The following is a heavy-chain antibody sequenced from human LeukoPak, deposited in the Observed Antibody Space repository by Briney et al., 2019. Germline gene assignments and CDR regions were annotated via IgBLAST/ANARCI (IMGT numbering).Heavy chain of an antibody. CDR3: AKEYCSGGSCYRAFDI. Sequence: PGGSLRLSCAASGFTFDDYAMHWVRQAPGKGLEWVSGISWNSGSIGYADSVKGRFTISRYNAKNSLYLQMNSLRAEDTALYYCAKEYCSGGSCYRAFDIWGQGTMVTVSS. D-gene: IGHD2-15*01. CDR2: ISWNSGSI. CDR1: GFTFDDYA. J-gene: IGHJ3*02. V-gene: IGHV3-9*01.